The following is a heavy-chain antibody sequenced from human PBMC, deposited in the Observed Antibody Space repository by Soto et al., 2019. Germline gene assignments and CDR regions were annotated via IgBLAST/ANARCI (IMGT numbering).Heavy chain of an antibody. CDR2: INPNNAGT. CDR1: GYTFTDYY. D-gene: IGHD6-19*01. J-gene: IGHJ4*02. CDR3: ARDGYTSGWYGDFDY. Sequence: QVQLVQSGAEVKKPGASVKVSCKASGYTFTDYYIHWVRQAPGQGLEWMGWINPNNAGTDYAQKFQGWVTMTRDTSITTTYMELNRLRSDDKAVYYCARDGYTSGWYGDFDYWGQGTLVTVSS. V-gene: IGHV1-2*04.